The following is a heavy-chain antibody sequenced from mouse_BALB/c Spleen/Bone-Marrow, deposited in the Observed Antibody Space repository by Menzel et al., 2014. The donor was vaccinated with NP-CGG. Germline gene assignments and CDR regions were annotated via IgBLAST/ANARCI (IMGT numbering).Heavy chain of an antibody. CDR1: GFNIKDTY. J-gene: IGHJ3*01. CDR2: IDPANGNT. CDR3: AGLRPRFEFAY. Sequence: EVQLQQSGAELVKPGASVKLSCTASGFNIKDTYMHWVKQRPEQGLEWIGRIDPANGNTKYDPKFQGKATITADTSSNTAYLQLSSLTSEVTAVYYCAGLRPRFEFAYWGQGTLVTVSA. V-gene: IGHV14-3*02. D-gene: IGHD2-4*01.